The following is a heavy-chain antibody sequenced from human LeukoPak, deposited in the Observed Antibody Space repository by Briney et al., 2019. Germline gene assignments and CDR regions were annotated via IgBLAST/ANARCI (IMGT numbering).Heavy chain of an antibody. Sequence: PGGSLRLSCAASGFTFSSYAMSWVRQAPGKGLEWVSAISGSGGSTYYADPVKGRFSISRDNSTNTLYLQMNRLRAEDTAVYYCAKVPSIVVVPAARGVAFDIWGQGTMVTVSS. V-gene: IGHV3-23*01. CDR2: ISGSGGST. CDR1: GFTFSSYA. CDR3: AKVPSIVVVPAARGVAFDI. D-gene: IGHD2-2*01. J-gene: IGHJ3*02.